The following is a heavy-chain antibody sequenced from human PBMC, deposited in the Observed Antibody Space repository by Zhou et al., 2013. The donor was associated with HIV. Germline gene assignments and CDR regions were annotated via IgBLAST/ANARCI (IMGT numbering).Heavy chain of an antibody. CDR2: IIPVFGTT. CDR1: GDGSRTFSSYP. J-gene: IGHJ6*03. CDR3: ARDKQPAASYYFYNMDV. D-gene: IGHD2-2*01. V-gene: IGHV1-69*05. Sequence: QVHLVQSGAEVKKPGSSVKVSCKASGDGSRTFSSYPISWVRQAPGLGLEWIGGIIPVFGTTDYAPRFQGRVTISTGDSWAITYMELNDLRSEDTAIYFCARDKQPAASYYFYNMDVWGEGTTVIVSS.